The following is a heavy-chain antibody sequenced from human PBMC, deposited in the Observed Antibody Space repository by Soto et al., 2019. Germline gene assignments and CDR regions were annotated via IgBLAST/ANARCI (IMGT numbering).Heavy chain of an antibody. CDR2: ISGSGGTT. CDR3: AKVHGSGNYHNFPDY. CDR1: GFTFSSYA. Sequence: GGSLRLSCAASGFTFSSYAISWVRQAPGKGLEWVSLISGSGGTTYYADSVKGRFTISRDNSKNTLYLQMNSLRAEDTAVYYCAKVHGSGNYHNFPDYWGQGTLVTVSS. V-gene: IGHV3-23*01. J-gene: IGHJ4*02. D-gene: IGHD3-10*01.